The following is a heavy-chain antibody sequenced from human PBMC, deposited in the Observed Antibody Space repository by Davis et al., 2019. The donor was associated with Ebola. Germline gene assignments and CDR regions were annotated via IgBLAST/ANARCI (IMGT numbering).Heavy chain of an antibody. Sequence: GESLKISCAASGFTFSDYYMSWIRQAPGKGLEWVSYISSSSSYTNYADSVKGRFTISRDNAKNSLYLQMNSLRAEDTAVYYCARDLSNAFDIWGQGTMVTVSS. CDR2: ISSSSSYT. CDR3: ARDLSNAFDI. J-gene: IGHJ3*02. CDR1: GFTFSDYY. V-gene: IGHV3-11*06. D-gene: IGHD2-2*01.